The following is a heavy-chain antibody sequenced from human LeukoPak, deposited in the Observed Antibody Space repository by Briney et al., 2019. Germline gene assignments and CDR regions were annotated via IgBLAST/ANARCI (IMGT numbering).Heavy chain of an antibody. Sequence: GGSLRLSCAASGFTFSSYGMHWVRQAPGKGLEWAAFIRYDGSNKYYADSVKGRFTISRDNSKNTLYLQMNSLRAEDTAVYYCAKDLSGLDIVVVPAAQSRSGFDYWGQGTLVTVSS. CDR1: GFTFSSYG. CDR2: IRYDGSNK. V-gene: IGHV3-30*02. J-gene: IGHJ4*02. CDR3: AKDLSGLDIVVVPAAQSRSGFDY. D-gene: IGHD2-2*01.